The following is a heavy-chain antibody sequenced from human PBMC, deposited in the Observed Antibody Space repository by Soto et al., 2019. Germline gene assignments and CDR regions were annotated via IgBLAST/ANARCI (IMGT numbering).Heavy chain of an antibody. V-gene: IGHV4-59*08. CDR3: ARHLYSSEFDY. CDR1: SGSISSYY. Sequence: SETLSLTCTVSSGSISSYYWSWIRQPPGKGLEWIGYIYYSGNTNYNPSLKSRVTISVDTSKNQFSLKLSSVTAADTAVYYCARHLYSSEFDYWGQGTLVTVSS. J-gene: IGHJ4*02. CDR2: IYYSGNT. D-gene: IGHD6-25*01.